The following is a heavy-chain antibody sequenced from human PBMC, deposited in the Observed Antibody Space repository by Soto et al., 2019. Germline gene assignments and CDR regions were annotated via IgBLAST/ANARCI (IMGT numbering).Heavy chain of an antibody. V-gene: IGHV3-48*01. Sequence: EVQLVESGGGLVQPGGSLRLSCAASGFTFSSYSMNWVRQAPGKGLEWVSYISSSSTTKYYADSVKGRFTISRDNAKNSLYLQMNGLRAEDTAVYYCAMDGCSGSNCLSWFGPWGQGTLVTVSS. J-gene: IGHJ5*02. CDR3: AMDGCSGSNCLSWFGP. D-gene: IGHD2-15*01. CDR1: GFTFSSYS. CDR2: ISSSSTTK.